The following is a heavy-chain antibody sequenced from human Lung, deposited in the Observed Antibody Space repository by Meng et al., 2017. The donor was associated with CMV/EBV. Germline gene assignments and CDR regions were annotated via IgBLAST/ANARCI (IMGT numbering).Heavy chain of an antibody. V-gene: IGHV4-4*02. CDR1: GDSITNHNW. J-gene: IGHJ1*01. Sequence: LEWGRALVKPSGTLSLTCSVSGDSITNHNWRAWVRQPPGKGLEGIGEIPHRGSSAYNASLKRRVSMSIDKSKNKFSLKLTSVTAADTAVYHCLRRSGGSVWGQGTLVTVSS. D-gene: IGHD3-10*01. CDR3: LRRSGGSV. CDR2: IPHRGSS.